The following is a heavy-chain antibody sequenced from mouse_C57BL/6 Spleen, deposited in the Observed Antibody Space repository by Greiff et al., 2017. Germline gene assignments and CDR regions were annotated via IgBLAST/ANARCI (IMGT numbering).Heavy chain of an antibody. D-gene: IGHD2-4*01. CDR3: ARMDYDYDGDWYFDV. Sequence: EVKLMESEGGLVQPGSSMKLSCTASGFTFSDYYMAWVRQVPEKGLEWVANINYDGSSTYYLDSLKSRFIISRDNAKNILYLQMSSLKSEDTATYYCARMDYDYDGDWYFDVWGTGTTVTVSS. V-gene: IGHV5-16*01. CDR1: GFTFSDYY. J-gene: IGHJ1*03. CDR2: INYDGSST.